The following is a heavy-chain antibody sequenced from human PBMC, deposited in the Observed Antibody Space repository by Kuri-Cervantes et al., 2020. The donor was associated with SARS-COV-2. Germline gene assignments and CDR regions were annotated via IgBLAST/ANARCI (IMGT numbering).Heavy chain of an antibody. V-gene: IGHV1-69*04. CDR1: GGTFSSYA. CDR2: IIPILGTA. D-gene: IGHD4-11*01. Sequence: SVKVSCKASGGTFSSYAISWVRQAPGQGLEWMGRIIPILGTANYAQKFQGRVTITADKSTSTAYMELSSLRSEDTAVYYWARAVDYMNAFDIWGQGTMVTVSS. J-gene: IGHJ3*02. CDR3: ARAVDYMNAFDI.